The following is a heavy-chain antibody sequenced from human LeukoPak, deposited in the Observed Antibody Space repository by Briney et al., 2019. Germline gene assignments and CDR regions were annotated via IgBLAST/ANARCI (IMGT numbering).Heavy chain of an antibody. D-gene: IGHD3-9*01. V-gene: IGHV5-51*01. CDR3: ARTGYYDILTGSFYYMDV. Sequence: GESLKISCKCSGYRFTSYWICWVRQVPGKGLEWMGIVQPGDSDTRYSPYFQGQVTISADKSISTAYLQWISLKASDTAMYYCARTGYYDILTGSFYYMDVWGKGTTVTVSS. CDR1: GYRFTSYW. CDR2: VQPGDSDT. J-gene: IGHJ6*03.